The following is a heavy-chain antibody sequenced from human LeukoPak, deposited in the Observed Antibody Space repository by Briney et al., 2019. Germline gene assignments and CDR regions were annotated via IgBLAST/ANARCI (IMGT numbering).Heavy chain of an antibody. J-gene: IGHJ3*02. Sequence: GGSLRLSCAASGFTFSNYEMNWVRQAPGKGLEWVSYISRSGSTIYYADSVKGRFTISRDNAKNSLYLQMNSLRAEDTAVYYCAKEMAPNYFDIWGQGTMVTVSS. CDR3: AKEMAPNYFDI. V-gene: IGHV3-48*03. CDR2: ISRSGSTI. CDR1: GFTFSNYE. D-gene: IGHD5-24*01.